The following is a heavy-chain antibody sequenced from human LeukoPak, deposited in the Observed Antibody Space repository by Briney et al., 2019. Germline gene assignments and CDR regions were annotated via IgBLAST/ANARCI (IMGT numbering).Heavy chain of an antibody. CDR3: ARQRAVTTYDDAFDI. D-gene: IGHD4-17*01. CDR1: GYSFTSYW. V-gene: IGHV5-51*01. CDR2: IYPGDSDT. Sequence: GESLKISCKGSGYSFTSYWIGWMRQMPGKGLEWMGIIYPGDSDTRYSPSFQGQVTISADKSISTAYLQWSSLKASDTAMYYCARQRAVTTYDDAFDIWGQGTMVTVSS. J-gene: IGHJ3*02.